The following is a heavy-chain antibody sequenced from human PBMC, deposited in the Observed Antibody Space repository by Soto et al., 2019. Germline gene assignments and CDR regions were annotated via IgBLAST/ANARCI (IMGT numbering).Heavy chain of an antibody. D-gene: IGHD3-22*01. CDR2: ISYDGINE. V-gene: IGHV3-30-3*01. J-gene: IGHJ4*02. Sequence: XXSLRLSCAASGFTFSTSPMYWVLQAPGKGLQWVAVISYDGINEYYADSVKGRFTISRDNSKNTLYLQMNSLRDEDTAVYYCARAIYYYDSSGYIYWGQGTPVTVSS. CDR3: ARAIYYYDSSGYIY. CDR1: GFTFSTSP.